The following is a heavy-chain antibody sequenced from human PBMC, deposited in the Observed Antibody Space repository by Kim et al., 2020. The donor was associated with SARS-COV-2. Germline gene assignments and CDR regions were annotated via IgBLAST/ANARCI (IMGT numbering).Heavy chain of an antibody. Sequence: GESLKISCKGSGYSFTSYWIGWVRQMTGKGLEWMGIIYPGDSDTRYSPSFQGQVIISADKSIGTAYLQWSSLKASDTAMYYCAIAAAGTSEYFQHWGQGTLVTVSS. CDR1: GYSFTSYW. CDR2: IYPGDSDT. J-gene: IGHJ1*01. D-gene: IGHD6-13*01. CDR3: AIAAAGTSEYFQH. V-gene: IGHV5-51*01.